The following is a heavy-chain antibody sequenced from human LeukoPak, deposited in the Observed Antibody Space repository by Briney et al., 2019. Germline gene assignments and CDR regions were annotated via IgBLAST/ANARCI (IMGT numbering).Heavy chain of an antibody. D-gene: IGHD2-2*01. CDR2: IYYSGST. CDR1: GGSISSGGYY. Sequence: SETLSLTCTVSGGSISSGGYYWSWIRQHPGKGLEWIGYIYYSGSTYYNPSLKSRVTISVDTSKNQFSLKLSSVTAADTAVYYCARDSVVVVPAAPTENWFDPWGQGTLVTVSS. J-gene: IGHJ5*02. V-gene: IGHV4-31*03. CDR3: ARDSVVVVPAAPTENWFDP.